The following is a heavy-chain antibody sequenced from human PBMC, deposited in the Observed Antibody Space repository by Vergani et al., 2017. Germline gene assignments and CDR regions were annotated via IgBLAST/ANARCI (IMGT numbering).Heavy chain of an antibody. D-gene: IGHD6-6*01. V-gene: IGHV4-30-2*01. J-gene: IGHJ5*02. CDR1: GGSISSGGYS. CDR2: IYHSGST. CDR3: ARSRGSVAARHNWLHP. Sequence: QLQLQESGSGLVKPSQTLSLTCAVSGGSISSGGYSWSWIRQPPGKGLEWIGYIYHSGSTYYNPSLKSRVTISVDTSKNQFSLNLTSVTAADTAVYHCARSRGSVAARHNWLHPWGQGTLVTVSS.